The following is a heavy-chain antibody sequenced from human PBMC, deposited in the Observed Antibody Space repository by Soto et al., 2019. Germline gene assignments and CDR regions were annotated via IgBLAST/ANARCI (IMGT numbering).Heavy chain of an antibody. CDR2: IYWDDDS. CDR3: VNARRRYDAFGI. D-gene: IGHD3-9*01. J-gene: IGHJ3*02. Sequence: QITLKESGPTLVKPTQTLTLTCTFSGFSFSTSGVGVGWIRQPPEKALEWLALIYWDDDSRYSPSLKSRLTITKDTSKIDVVLTMTKTDPVDTAIYYCVNARRRYDAFGIWGQGTMVTVSS. CDR1: GFSFSTSGVG. V-gene: IGHV2-5*02.